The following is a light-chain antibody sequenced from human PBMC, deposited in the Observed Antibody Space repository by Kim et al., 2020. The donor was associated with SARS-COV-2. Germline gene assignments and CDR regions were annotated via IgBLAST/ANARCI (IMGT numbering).Light chain of an antibody. J-gene: IGLJ2*01. CDR3: NSRDSSGNHLV. V-gene: IGLV3-19*01. Sequence: SSELTQDPAVSVALGQTVRITCQGDSLRSYYASWYQQKPGQAPVLVIYGRNNRPSGIPDRFSGSSSGNPASLTITGAQAEDEADYYCNSRDSSGNHLVFG. CDR2: GRN. CDR1: SLRSYY.